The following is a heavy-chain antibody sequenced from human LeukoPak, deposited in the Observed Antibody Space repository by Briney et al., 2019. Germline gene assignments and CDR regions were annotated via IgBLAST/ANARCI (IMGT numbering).Heavy chain of an antibody. Sequence: ETLSLTCTASGGSISSYYWSWIRQPPGKGLEWVANIKYDGNEEYYVDSVRGRFTISRDNAKNSLYLQLNSLRVEDTAVYYCKSGGAAPGSFDYWGQGTLVTVSP. J-gene: IGHJ4*02. CDR3: KSGGAAPGSFDY. V-gene: IGHV3-7*01. CDR2: IKYDGNEE. D-gene: IGHD1-1*01. CDR1: GGSISSYY.